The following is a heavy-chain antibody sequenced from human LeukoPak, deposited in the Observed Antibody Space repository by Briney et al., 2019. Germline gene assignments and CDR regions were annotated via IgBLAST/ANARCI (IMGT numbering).Heavy chain of an antibody. D-gene: IGHD1-26*01. CDR1: GGSISSNRYY. V-gene: IGHV4-39*01. CDR2: ISYRGNT. Sequence: PSEALSLTCTVSGGSISSNRYYWGWVRQPPGKGLEWIGSISYRGNTYYTPSLKSRVTISVDTSKSQFSLKLSSVTAAHTGVYYCARHPTTGSPFDYWGQGTLVTVSS. J-gene: IGHJ4*02. CDR3: ARHPTTGSPFDY.